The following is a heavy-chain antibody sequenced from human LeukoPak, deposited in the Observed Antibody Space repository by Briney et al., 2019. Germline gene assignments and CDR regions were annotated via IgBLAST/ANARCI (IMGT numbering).Heavy chain of an antibody. V-gene: IGHV1-69*13. CDR1: GGTFSSYA. CDR2: IIPIFGTA. Sequence: GASVKVSCKASGGTFSSYAISWVRQAPGQGLEWMGGIIPIFGTANYAQKFQGRVTITADESTSTAYMELSSLRSEDTAVYYCAFRELRGVIITSLGYWGQGTLVTVSS. J-gene: IGHJ4*02. CDR3: AFRELRGVIITSLGY. D-gene: IGHD3-10*01.